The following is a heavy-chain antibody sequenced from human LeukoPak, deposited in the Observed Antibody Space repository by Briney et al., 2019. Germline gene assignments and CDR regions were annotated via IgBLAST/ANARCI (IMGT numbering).Heavy chain of an antibody. CDR1: GFTFSNYD. D-gene: IGHD5-24*01. J-gene: IGHJ4*02. Sequence: GGSLRLSCAASGFTFSNYDMHWVRQAPGKGLEWVSAISSSSSYIYYADSIKGRFTISRDDAENSLYLQMNSLRAVDTAVYFCARGEEKATITALDSWGQGTLVTVSS. CDR3: ARGEEKATITALDS. CDR2: ISSSSSYI. V-gene: IGHV3-21*01.